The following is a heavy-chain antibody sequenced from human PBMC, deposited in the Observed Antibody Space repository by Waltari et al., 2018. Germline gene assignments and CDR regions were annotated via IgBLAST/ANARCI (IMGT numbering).Heavy chain of an antibody. Sequence: QVQLVQSGAEVKKPGSSVKVSCKASGGTFSSYAISWVRTAPGQGLEWMGGIIPIFGTANYAQKFQGRVTITADKSTSTAYMELSSLRSEDTAVYYCAASGAQKLYYYYYMDVWGKGTTVTVSS. V-gene: IGHV1-69*14. CDR1: GGTFSSYA. CDR3: AASGAQKLYYYYYMDV. D-gene: IGHD1-26*01. J-gene: IGHJ6*03. CDR2: IIPIFGTA.